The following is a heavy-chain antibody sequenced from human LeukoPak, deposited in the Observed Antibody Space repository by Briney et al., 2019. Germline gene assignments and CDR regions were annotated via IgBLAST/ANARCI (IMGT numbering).Heavy chain of an antibody. V-gene: IGHV1-18*01. J-gene: IGHJ4*02. D-gene: IGHD1-26*01. CDR1: GYTFTSYG. CDR3: AGWEFRLSGSYSCD. CDR2: ISAYNGNT. Sequence: ASVTVSCKASGYTFTSYGISWVRQAPGQGLEWMGWISAYNGNTNYAQKLQGRVTITTDTSTSTAYMELRSLRSDDTAVYYCAGWEFRLSGSYSCDWGQGTLVTVSS.